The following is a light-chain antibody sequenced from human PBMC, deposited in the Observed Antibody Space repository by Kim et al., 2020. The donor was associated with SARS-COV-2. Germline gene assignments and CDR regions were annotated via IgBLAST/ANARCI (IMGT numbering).Light chain of an antibody. CDR1: TGGVTSDHY. CDR3: FLSYSGARV. Sequence: QAVVTQEPSLTVYPGGTVTLTCGSSTGGVTSDHYPYWLQQKPGQAPRTLIYDTNNKHSWAPARFSGSLLGGKAALTLSAAQPEDEADYYCFLSYSGARVFGGGTQLTVL. V-gene: IGLV7-46*01. CDR2: DTN. J-gene: IGLJ3*02.